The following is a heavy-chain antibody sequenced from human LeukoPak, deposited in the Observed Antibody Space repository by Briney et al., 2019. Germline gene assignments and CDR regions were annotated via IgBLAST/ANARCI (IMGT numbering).Heavy chain of an antibody. J-gene: IGHJ4*02. CDR3: ARGGWLQFRDDYFDY. Sequence: GRSLRLSCAASGFTFSSYAMHWVRQAPGKGLEWVAVITYDGSNKYYADSVKGRFTISRDNSKRTLYLQMNSLRAEDTAVYYCARGGWLQFRDDYFDYWGQGTLVTVSS. V-gene: IGHV3-30*04. CDR2: ITYDGSNK. D-gene: IGHD5-24*01. CDR1: GFTFSSYA.